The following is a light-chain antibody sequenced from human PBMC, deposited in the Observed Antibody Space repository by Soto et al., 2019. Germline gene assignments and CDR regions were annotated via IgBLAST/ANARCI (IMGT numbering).Light chain of an antibody. CDR3: QQYNSNLWT. Sequence: DIQMTQSPSTLSASVGDRVTITCRASQSIRSWLAWYQQKPGKAPNLLIYKASTLESGVPSRFSGSGSGTEFTLTISSLQPDDFATYYCQQYNSNLWTFGQGTKVEIK. CDR1: QSIRSW. V-gene: IGKV1-5*03. CDR2: KAS. J-gene: IGKJ1*01.